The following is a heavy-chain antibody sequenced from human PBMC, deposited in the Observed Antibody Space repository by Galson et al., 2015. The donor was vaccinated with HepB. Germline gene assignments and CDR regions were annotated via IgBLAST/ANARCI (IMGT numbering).Heavy chain of an antibody. CDR2: ISNSGTYT. CDR3: ARVATSDYGDHSHFDY. J-gene: IGHJ4*02. V-gene: IGHV3-11*06. CDR1: GFTFSDYY. D-gene: IGHD4-17*01. Sequence: SLRLSCAASGFTFSDYYMTWIRQAPGKGLEWISYISNSGTYTNYADSVKGRFTISRDNAKDSLYLQMNSLRVEDTAVFYCARVATSDYGDHSHFDYWGQGTLVTVSS.